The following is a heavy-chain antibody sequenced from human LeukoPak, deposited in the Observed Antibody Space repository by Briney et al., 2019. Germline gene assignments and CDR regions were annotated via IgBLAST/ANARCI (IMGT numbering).Heavy chain of an antibody. CDR3: ARDDITMIVV. J-gene: IGHJ4*02. CDR2: IYSGGST. CDR1: GFTFSSYE. V-gene: IGHV3-53*01. Sequence: GGSLRLSCAASGFTFSSYEMSWVRQAPGKGLEWVSVIYSGGSTYYADSVKGRFTISRDNSKNTLYLQMNSLRAEDTAVYYCARDDITMIVVWGQGTLVTVSS. D-gene: IGHD3-22*01.